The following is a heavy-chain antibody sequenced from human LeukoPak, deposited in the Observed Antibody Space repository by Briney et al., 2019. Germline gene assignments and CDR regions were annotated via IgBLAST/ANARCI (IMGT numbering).Heavy chain of an antibody. CDR3: AKVSGGLRRPGGFDS. CDR1: GFTFISYT. J-gene: IGHJ4*02. CDR2: ISSSSSYI. V-gene: IGHV3-21*01. Sequence: GGSLRLSCAASGFTFISYTMNWVRQAPGKGLEWVSSISSSSSYIYYADSVKGRFTISRDNSKNTLYLQMNSLRAEDTAVFYCAKVSGGLRRPGGFDSWGQGTLVTVSS. D-gene: IGHD4-17*01.